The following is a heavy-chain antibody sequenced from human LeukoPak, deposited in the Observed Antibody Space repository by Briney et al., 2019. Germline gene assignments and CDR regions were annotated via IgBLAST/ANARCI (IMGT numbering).Heavy chain of an antibody. CDR2: IYSGGST. V-gene: IGHV3-66*01. J-gene: IGHJ3*02. D-gene: IGHD1-26*01. Sequence: GGSLRLSCAASGFTVSSNYMSWVGQAPGKGLEWVSVIYSGGSTYYADSVKGRFTISRDNSKNTLYLQMNSLRAEDTAVYYCARTLDGSYDAFDSWGQGTMVTVAS. CDR3: ARTLDGSYDAFDS. CDR1: GFTVSSNY.